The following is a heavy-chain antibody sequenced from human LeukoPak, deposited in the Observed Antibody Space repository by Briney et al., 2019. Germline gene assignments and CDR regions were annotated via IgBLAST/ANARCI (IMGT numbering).Heavy chain of an antibody. D-gene: IGHD6-19*01. CDR2: ISGSGGST. Sequence: GGSLRLSCAASGFTFDDYAMHWVRQAPGKGLEWVSAISGSGGSTYYADSVKGRFTISRDNSKNTLYLQMDSLRAEDTAVYYCAKTGSGWYLYYFDYWGQGTLVTVSS. J-gene: IGHJ4*02. V-gene: IGHV3-23*01. CDR3: AKTGSGWYLYYFDY. CDR1: GFTFDDYA.